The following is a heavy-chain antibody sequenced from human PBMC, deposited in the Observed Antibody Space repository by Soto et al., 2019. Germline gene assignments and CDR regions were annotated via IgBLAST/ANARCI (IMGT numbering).Heavy chain of an antibody. Sequence: GGSLRLSCTVSGFAFNNYGINWVRQAPGKGLEWVTSISKSDYTYYSDSVKGRFTISRDNAKSSVSLQMNTLRVEDTAVYYCAREDSIIIPAVSDFWGQGTLVTVS. V-gene: IGHV3-21*01. CDR1: GFAFNNYG. D-gene: IGHD2-2*01. CDR3: AREDSIIIPAVSDF. CDR2: ISKSDYT. J-gene: IGHJ4*02.